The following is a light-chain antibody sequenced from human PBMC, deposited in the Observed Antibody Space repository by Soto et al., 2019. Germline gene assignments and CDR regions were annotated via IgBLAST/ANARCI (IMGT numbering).Light chain of an antibody. V-gene: IGKV3-20*01. CDR1: QSVSSSY. J-gene: IGKJ2*01. Sequence: EIVLTQSPGTLSLSPGDRATLSCRARQSVSSSYLAWYQQKPGQAPRLLIYGASSRATGIPDRFSGSGSGTYFTLTISRLEPEDFAVYYCQQYGSSPPYTFGQGTKLEIK. CDR3: QQYGSSPPYT. CDR2: GAS.